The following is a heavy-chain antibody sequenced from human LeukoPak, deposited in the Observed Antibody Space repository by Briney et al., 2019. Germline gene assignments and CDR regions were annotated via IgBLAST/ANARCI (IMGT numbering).Heavy chain of an antibody. CDR1: GFTLSSYA. CDR2: ISNSGGST. J-gene: IGHJ6*02. Sequence: LSGGSLRLSCAASGFTLSSYAMSWVRQAPGKGLEWVSTISNSGGSTYDADSVKGRITISRDNSKNTLYLQMNSLRAEDTAVYYCAKCQKSSAYSAMDVWGQGTTVTVSS. D-gene: IGHD6-6*01. V-gene: IGHV3-23*01. CDR3: AKCQKSSAYSAMDV.